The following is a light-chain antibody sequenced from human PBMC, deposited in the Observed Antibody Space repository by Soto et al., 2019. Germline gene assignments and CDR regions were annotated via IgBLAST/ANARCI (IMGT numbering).Light chain of an antibody. V-gene: IGLV4-69*01. Sequence: QSVLTQSPSASASLGASGKLACTLTSGHNTYAIAWHQKQTEKGPRYLMRLNSDGSHFRGDGIPDRFSGSSYGAERFLTISSLQSDDEADYYCQTWVTGTVVFGGGTKVTVL. CDR2: LNSDGSH. CDR3: QTWVTGTVV. CDR1: SGHNTYA. J-gene: IGLJ2*01.